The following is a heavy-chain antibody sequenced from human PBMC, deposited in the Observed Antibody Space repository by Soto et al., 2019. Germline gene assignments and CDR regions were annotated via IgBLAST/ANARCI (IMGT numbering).Heavy chain of an antibody. V-gene: IGHV4-39*02. CDR2: IYYSGST. Sequence: QLQLQESGPGLVKPSETLSLTCTVSGGSISSRGYYWGWIRQPPGKGLEWIGTIYYSGSTYYNPSLTSRVTIAVDTSNNHFSLKLSSVTAADTAVYYCATSNWFDPWGQGTRVTVSS. CDR3: ATSNWFDP. CDR1: GGSISSRGYY. J-gene: IGHJ5*02.